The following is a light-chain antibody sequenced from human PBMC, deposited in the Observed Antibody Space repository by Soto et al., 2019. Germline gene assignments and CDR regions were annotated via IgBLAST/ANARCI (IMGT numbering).Light chain of an antibody. CDR3: QSFDSSLVNYV. CDR2: TNN. J-gene: IGLJ1*01. Sequence: QSVLTQPPSVSGAPGQRVTISCTGSSSNIGAGYDVHWYQQLPGTAPKLLIYTNNNRPSGVPDRFSGSKSGTSASLAITGLQDEDEADYYCQSFDSSLVNYVFGTGTKLTVL. CDR1: SSNIGAGYD. V-gene: IGLV1-40*01.